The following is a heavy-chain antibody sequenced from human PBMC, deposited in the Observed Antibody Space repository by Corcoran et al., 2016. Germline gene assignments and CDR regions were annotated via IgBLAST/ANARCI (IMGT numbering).Heavy chain of an antibody. V-gene: IGHV1-46*01. J-gene: IGHJ4*02. CDR2: INPRGGST. CDR3: ARGRSTVDY. CDR1: GYTFSNYY. Sequence: QVQLVQSGAEMKKPGASVKVSCKASGYTFSNYYMHWVRQAPGQGLEWMGIINPRGGSTSYAQKFQGRVTLTRDTSTRTVYMELNSLRSEDTAVYYCARGRSTVDYWGQGTLVTVSS.